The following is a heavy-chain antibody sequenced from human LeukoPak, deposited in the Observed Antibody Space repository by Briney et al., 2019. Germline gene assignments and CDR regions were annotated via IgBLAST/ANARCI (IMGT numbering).Heavy chain of an antibody. CDR2: INWNGGST. V-gene: IGHV3-20*04. J-gene: IGHJ6*03. Sequence: GGSLRLSCAASGFTFDDYGMSWVRQAPGKGLEWVSGINWNGGSTGYADSVKGRFTISRDNAKNSLYLQMNSLRAEDTALYYCARGHFLGTYYYYMDVWGKGTTVTVSS. CDR3: ARGHFLGTYYYYMDV. D-gene: IGHD3-3*02. CDR1: GFTFDDYG.